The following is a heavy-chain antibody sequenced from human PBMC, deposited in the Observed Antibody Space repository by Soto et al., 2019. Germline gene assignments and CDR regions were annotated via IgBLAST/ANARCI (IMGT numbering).Heavy chain of an antibody. D-gene: IGHD5-12*01. V-gene: IGHV6-1*01. CDR3: AAATRGYLYYGLDV. J-gene: IGHJ6*02. CDR2: TYYRTRWYN. CDR1: GDTVSSNRAA. Sequence: SQTLSLTCXISGDTVSSNRAAWNWIRQSPSRGLEWLGRTYYRTRWYNDYAVSVKGRITINPDPSRNQLYLQVNSVTSEDTAVYYCAAATRGYLYYGLDVWGQGTTVTVSS.